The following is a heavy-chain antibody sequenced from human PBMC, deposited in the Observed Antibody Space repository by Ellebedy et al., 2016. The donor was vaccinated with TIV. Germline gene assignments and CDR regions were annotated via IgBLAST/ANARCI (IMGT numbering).Heavy chain of an antibody. Sequence: GGSLRLSXAASGFTFSSHAMSWVRQAPGKGLEWVSGISGSGSRTYYADSVKGRFTISRDNSKNTLFLQMNSLRAEDSALYYCAKDREGGNQSPDAVDIWGQGTMVTVSS. J-gene: IGHJ3*02. V-gene: IGHV3-23*01. CDR3: AKDREGGNQSPDAVDI. CDR1: GFTFSSHA. D-gene: IGHD1-14*01. CDR2: ISGSGSRT.